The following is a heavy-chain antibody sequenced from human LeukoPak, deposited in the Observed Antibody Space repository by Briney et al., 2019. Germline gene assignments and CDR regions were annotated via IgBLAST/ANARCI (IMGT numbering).Heavy chain of an antibody. D-gene: IGHD3-22*01. CDR1: VGSLSSSSYY. V-gene: IGHV4-39*07. J-gene: IGHJ4*02. CDR3: ARVRYYDSSGYPAYYFDY. CDR2: IYYSGST. Sequence: SETLSLTCTVTVGSLSSSSYYWGWIRQPPGKGLEWIGRIYYSGSTYYNPSLKSRVTISVDTSKNQFSLKLSSVTAADTAVYYCARVRYYDSSGYPAYYFDYWGQGTLVTVSS.